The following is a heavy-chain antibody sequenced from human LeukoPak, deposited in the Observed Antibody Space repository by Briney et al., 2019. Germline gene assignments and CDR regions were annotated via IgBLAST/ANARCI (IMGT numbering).Heavy chain of an antibody. V-gene: IGHV1-3*01. CDR3: ARAYRYCSSTSCYSFDY. J-gene: IGHJ4*02. Sequence: GASVKVSCKASGYTFTSYAMHWVRQAHGQRLEWMGWINAGNGNTKYSQKFQGRVTITRDTSASTAYMELSSLGSEDTAVYYCARAYRYCSSTSCYSFDYWGQGTLVTVSS. CDR2: INAGNGNT. CDR1: GYTFTSYA. D-gene: IGHD2-2*01.